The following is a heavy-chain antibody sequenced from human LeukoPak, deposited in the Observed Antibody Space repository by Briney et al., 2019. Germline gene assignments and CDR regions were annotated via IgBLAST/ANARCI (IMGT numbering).Heavy chain of an antibody. D-gene: IGHD3-10*01. CDR1: GFTFSHYA. V-gene: IGHV3-23*01. CDR3: AKDVGVVMFDY. CDR2: ISGGSDGV. Sequence: GGSLRLSCAAPGFTFSHYAMGWVRQAPGKGLGWVSTISGGSDGVHYADSVKGRLTNSRDNSKNTLYLQMDSLRAEDTAVYYCAKDVGVVMFDYWGQGTLVTVSS. J-gene: IGHJ4*02.